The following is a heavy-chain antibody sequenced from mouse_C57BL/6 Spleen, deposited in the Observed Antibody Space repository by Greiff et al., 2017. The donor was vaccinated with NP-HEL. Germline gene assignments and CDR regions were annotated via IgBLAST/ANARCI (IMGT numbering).Heavy chain of an antibody. J-gene: IGHJ2*01. D-gene: IGHD1-1*01. CDR1: GYTFTSYW. CDR3: ARGGGSRDFDY. Sequence: VQLQQPGAELVKPGASVKLSCKASGYTFTSYWMQWVKPRPGQGLEWIGEIDPSDSYTNYNQKFKGKATLTVDTSSSTAYMQLSSLTSEDSAVYYCARGGGSRDFDYWGQGTTLTVSS. V-gene: IGHV1-50*01. CDR2: IDPSDSYT.